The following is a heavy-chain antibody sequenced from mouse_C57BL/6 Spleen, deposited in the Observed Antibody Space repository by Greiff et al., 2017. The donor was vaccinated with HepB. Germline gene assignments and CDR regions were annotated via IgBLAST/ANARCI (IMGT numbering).Heavy chain of an antibody. CDR2: INPSNGGT. Sequence: QVHVKQPGTELVKPGASVKLSCKASGYTFTSYWMHWVKQRPGQGLEWIGNINPSNGGTNYNEKFKSKATLTVDKSSSTAYMQLSSLTSEDSAVYYCARNGGWDYEGYWGQGTTLTVSS. V-gene: IGHV1-53*01. CDR1: GYTFTSYW. D-gene: IGHD2-4*01. J-gene: IGHJ2*01. CDR3: ARNGGWDYEGY.